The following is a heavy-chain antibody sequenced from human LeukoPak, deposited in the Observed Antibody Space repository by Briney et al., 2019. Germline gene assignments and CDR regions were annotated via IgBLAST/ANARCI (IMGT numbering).Heavy chain of an antibody. V-gene: IGHV4-59*12. Sequence: SETLSLTCTVSGGSISSYYWSWIRQPPGKGLEWIGYIYYSGSTNYNPSLKSRVTISVDTSKNQFSLKLRSVTAADMAIYYCVRGLGDYVGDFWGQGALVTVSS. CDR3: VRGLGDYVGDF. CDR2: IYYSGST. CDR1: GGSISSYY. J-gene: IGHJ4*02. D-gene: IGHD4-17*01.